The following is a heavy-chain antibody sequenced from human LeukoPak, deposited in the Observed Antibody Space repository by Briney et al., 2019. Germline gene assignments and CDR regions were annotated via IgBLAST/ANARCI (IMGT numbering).Heavy chain of an antibody. CDR2: ISSSSSYI. D-gene: IGHD2-2*01. CDR1: GFTLSSYS. Sequence: PGGSLRLSCAASGFTLSSYSMNWVRQAPGKGLEWVSSISSSSSYIYYADSVKGRFTISRDNAKNSLYLQMNSLRAEDTAVYYCARGDCSSTSCYYYWGQGTLVTVSS. J-gene: IGHJ4*02. CDR3: ARGDCSSTSCYYY. V-gene: IGHV3-21*01.